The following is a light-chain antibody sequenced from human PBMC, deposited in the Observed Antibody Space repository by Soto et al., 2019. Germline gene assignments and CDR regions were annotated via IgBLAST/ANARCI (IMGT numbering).Light chain of an antibody. CDR2: DAS. CDR3: QQYKSPRYT. V-gene: IGKV1-5*01. CDR1: QSISTL. Sequence: DIQMTQSPSTLSASVGDRVTITCRASQSISTLLAWYQQKPGKAPKLLIYDASSLENGDPARFSGSGSGTEFTLAISSLQSDDFATYYCQQYKSPRYTFGQGTRLEIK. J-gene: IGKJ2*01.